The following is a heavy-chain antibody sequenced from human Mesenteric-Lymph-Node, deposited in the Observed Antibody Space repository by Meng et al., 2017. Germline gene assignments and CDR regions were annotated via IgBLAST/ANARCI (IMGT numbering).Heavy chain of an antibody. J-gene: IGHJ4*02. D-gene: IGHD7-27*01. CDR2: INPNSGGT. CDR1: GYTFTGYY. Sequence: ASVKVSCKASGYTFTGYYMHWVRQAPGQGLEWMGWINPNSGGTNYAQKFQGRVAMTRDTSISTAYMELSSLRSEDTAVYYCATETGDKFMGSYFDYWGQGTLVTVSS. V-gene: IGHV1-2*02. CDR3: ATETGDKFMGSYFDY.